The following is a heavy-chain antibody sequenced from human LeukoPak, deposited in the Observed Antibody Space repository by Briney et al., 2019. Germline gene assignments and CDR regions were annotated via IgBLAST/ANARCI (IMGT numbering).Heavy chain of an antibody. D-gene: IGHD5-24*01. J-gene: IGHJ5*02. Sequence: GGSLRLSCAASGFTFSNYWMIWVRQAPAKGLEWVGNIKQDGSEKRYADSVRGRFTISRDNAQTSLYLQMNSLRAEDTAVYYCARASDPWLQLTWGQGTLVTVSS. CDR1: GFTFSNYW. CDR3: ARASDPWLQLT. CDR2: IKQDGSEK. V-gene: IGHV3-7*05.